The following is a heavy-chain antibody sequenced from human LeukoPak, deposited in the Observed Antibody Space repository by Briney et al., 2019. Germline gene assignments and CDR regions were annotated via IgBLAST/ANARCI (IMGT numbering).Heavy chain of an antibody. CDR1: GGSFSGYY. J-gene: IGHJ4*02. CDR2: INHSGST. CDR3: ARVLSGSNLDF. V-gene: IGHV4-34*01. D-gene: IGHD3-22*01. Sequence: SETLSLTCAVYGGSFSGYYWSWIRQPPGKGLEWIGEINHSGSTNYNPSLKSRVTISVDKSKNQFSLRLNSVTAADTAVYYCARVLSGSNLDFWGQGALVTVSS.